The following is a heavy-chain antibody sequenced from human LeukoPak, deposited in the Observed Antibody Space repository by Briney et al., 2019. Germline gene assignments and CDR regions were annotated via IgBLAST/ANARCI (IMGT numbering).Heavy chain of an antibody. J-gene: IGHJ3*02. V-gene: IGHV3-48*04. CDR2: ISSSSSTI. CDR3: ARGGIITSYAFEI. D-gene: IGHD1-26*01. CDR1: GFTFSSYS. Sequence: GGSLRLSCAASGFTFSSYSMNWVRQAPGKGLEWVSYISSSSSTIYYADSVKGRFTISRDNAKNSLYLQMDSLRAEDTAVYYCARGGIITSYAFEIWGQGAMVTVSS.